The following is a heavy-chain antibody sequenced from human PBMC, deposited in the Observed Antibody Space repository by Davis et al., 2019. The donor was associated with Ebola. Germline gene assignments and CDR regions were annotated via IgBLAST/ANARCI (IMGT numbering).Heavy chain of an antibody. V-gene: IGHV5-51*01. J-gene: IGHJ4*02. CDR3: ARLPGVDTTQRGFDY. D-gene: IGHD1-1*01. CDR2: IYPGDSDT. CDR1: GYGFANYW. Sequence: GESLKISCKGSGYGFANYWIAWVRQTPGKGLEWMGIIYPGDSDTRYSPSLEGQVTISVDKSINTAYLQWSSLKASDTAIYYCARLPGVDTTQRGFDYWGQGSLVTVSS.